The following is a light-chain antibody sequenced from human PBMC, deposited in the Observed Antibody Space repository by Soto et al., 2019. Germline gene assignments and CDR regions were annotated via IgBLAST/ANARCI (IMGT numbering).Light chain of an antibody. CDR3: QQYDTSPYA. Sequence: IVLTQSPGTLSLSPGERVTLSCRASQSVPYNYLAWYQHKPGQTPRLLIYDASTRATAIPDRFSGSGSGTDFTLTISSLEPEDFAVYYCQQYDTSPYAFGQGTKLEMK. CDR1: QSVPYNY. J-gene: IGKJ2*01. CDR2: DAS. V-gene: IGKV3-20*01.